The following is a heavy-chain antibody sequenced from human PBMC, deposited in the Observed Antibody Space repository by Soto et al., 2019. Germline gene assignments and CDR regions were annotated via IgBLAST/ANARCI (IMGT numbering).Heavy chain of an antibody. V-gene: IGHV3-21*01. CDR2: VSGSSSYI. CDR3: ARDLRGHYGP. D-gene: IGHD3-16*01. J-gene: IGHJ3*01. Sequence: GSLALACDVSGFTFRNFNMIWVRQAAGKGLEWVSSVSGSSSYIYYADSVKGRFTVSRDNANNLVFLQMNGLRLEDTDMYYCARDLRGHYGPWGQGTMVTV. CDR1: GFTFRNFN.